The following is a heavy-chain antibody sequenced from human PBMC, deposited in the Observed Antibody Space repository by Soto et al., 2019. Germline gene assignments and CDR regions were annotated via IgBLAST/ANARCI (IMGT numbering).Heavy chain of an antibody. CDR3: ARDDVLCDGGRCYGIPVDV. CDR1: GFTVSSKY. Sequence: EVQLVESWGGLVQPGGSLRLSCAASGFTVSSKYMTWVRQAPGKGLEWVSLIQSGGTTYYADSVKGRFTISRDTSENTLHLQMDSLRVEDTAVYYCARDDVLCDGGRCYGIPVDVWGKGTTVTVSS. CDR2: IQSGGTT. D-gene: IGHD2-15*01. V-gene: IGHV3-66*01. J-gene: IGHJ6*04.